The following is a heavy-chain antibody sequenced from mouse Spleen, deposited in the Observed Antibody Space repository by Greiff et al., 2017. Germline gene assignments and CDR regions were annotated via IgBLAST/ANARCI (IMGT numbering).Heavy chain of an antibody. CDR1: GFAFSSYD. J-gene: IGHJ3*01. CDR2: ISSGGSYT. V-gene: IGHV5-9*02. Sequence: EVHLVESGGGLVKPGGSLKLSCAASGFAFSSYDMSWVRQTLEKRLEWVATISSGGSYTYYPDSVKGRFTISRDNARNALYLQMSSLRSEDTALDYCASLSTMITTGFAYWGQGTLVTVSA. CDR3: ASLSTMITTGFAY. D-gene: IGHD2-4*01.